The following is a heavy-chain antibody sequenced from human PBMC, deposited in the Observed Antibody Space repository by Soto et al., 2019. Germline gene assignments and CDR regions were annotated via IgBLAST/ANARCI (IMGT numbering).Heavy chain of an antibody. J-gene: IGHJ5*02. Sequence: QVQLQESGPGLVKPSETLSLTCTVSGGSISSYYWSWIRQPAGKGLEWIGRIYTSGSTNYNPSLKSRVTMSVDTSTSQFSRKLSSVTAADTAVYYCARHITIFGVGAGGAWFDPWGQGTLVTVSS. V-gene: IGHV4-4*07. CDR2: IYTSGST. D-gene: IGHD3-3*01. CDR1: GGSISSYY. CDR3: ARHITIFGVGAGGAWFDP.